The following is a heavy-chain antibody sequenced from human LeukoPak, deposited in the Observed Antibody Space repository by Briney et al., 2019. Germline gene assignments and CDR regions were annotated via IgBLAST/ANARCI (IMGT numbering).Heavy chain of an antibody. Sequence: GGSLRLSCAASGFTFSSYSMNWVRQAPGKGLEWVSYISSSSSTIYYADSVKGRFTTSRDNAKNSLYLQMNSLRAEDTAVYYCARGPESGSGSYNNWFDPWGQGTLVTVSS. J-gene: IGHJ5*02. CDR3: ARGPESGSGSYNNWFDP. CDR1: GFTFSSYS. V-gene: IGHV3-48*04. CDR2: ISSSSSTI. D-gene: IGHD1-26*01.